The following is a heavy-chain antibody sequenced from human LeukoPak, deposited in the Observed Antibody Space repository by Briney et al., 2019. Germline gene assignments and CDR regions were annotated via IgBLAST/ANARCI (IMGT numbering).Heavy chain of an antibody. CDR3: ARVSDIVVVPAEFDP. V-gene: IGHV4-59*01. CDR2: IYYSGST. D-gene: IGHD2-2*01. CDR1: GGSISSYY. Sequence: PSETLSLTCTVSGGSISSYYWSWIRQPPGKGLEWIGYIYYSGSTNYNPPLKSRVTISVDTSKNQFSLKLSSVTAADTAVYYCARVSDIVVVPAEFDPWGQGTLVTVSS. J-gene: IGHJ5*02.